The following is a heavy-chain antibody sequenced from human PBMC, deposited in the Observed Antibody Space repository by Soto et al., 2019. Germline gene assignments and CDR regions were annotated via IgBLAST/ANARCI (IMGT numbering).Heavy chain of an antibody. CDR3: AREGLVVPAAPYYYYYGMDV. V-gene: IGHV1-69*06. CDR1: RGTFISYA. D-gene: IGHD2-2*01. CDR2: IIPIFGTA. J-gene: IGHJ6*02. Sequence: SVKVSFKASRGTFISYAISWVRQAPGQGLEWMGGIIPIFGTANYAQKFQGRVTITADKSTSTAYMELSSLRSEDTAVYYCAREGLVVPAAPYYYYYGMDVWGQGTTVTVSS.